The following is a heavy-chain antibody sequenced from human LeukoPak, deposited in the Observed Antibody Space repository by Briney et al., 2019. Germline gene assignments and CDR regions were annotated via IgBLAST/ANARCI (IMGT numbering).Heavy chain of an antibody. CDR2: IYTSGST. V-gene: IGHV4-4*07. Sequence: PSETLSLTCTVSGGSISTYFWTWIRQPAGKGLEWIGRIYTSGSTNYNPSLKSRVTMSVDTSKNQFSLKLSSVTAADTAVYYCARVSLVRGAPDYYFDYWGQGTLVTVSS. CDR1: GGSISTYF. D-gene: IGHD3-10*01. J-gene: IGHJ4*02. CDR3: ARVSLVRGAPDYYFDY.